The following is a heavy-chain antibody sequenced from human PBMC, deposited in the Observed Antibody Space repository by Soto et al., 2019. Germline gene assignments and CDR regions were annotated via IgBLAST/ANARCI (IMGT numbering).Heavy chain of an antibody. CDR3: VRDNNWSYGY. J-gene: IGHJ4*02. CDR1: GFIFSSHW. D-gene: IGHD1-1*01. V-gene: IGHV3-74*01. Sequence: PGGSLRLSCAASGFIFSSHWMHWVRQAPGKGLVWVSHIGPDGSNMRDADSVQGRFTISRDNARNTLYLQMNSLRDEDTAVYYCVRDNNWSYGYWGQGILVTVSS. CDR2: IGPDGSNM.